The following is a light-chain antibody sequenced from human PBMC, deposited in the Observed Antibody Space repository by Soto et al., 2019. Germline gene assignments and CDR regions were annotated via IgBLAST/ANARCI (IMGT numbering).Light chain of an antibody. CDR2: EVS. CDR1: SSDVGGYNY. J-gene: IGLJ1*01. CDR3: NSYTSKSTGV. V-gene: IGLV2-14*01. Sequence: QSALTQPASVSGSPGQSITISCTGTSSDVGGYNYVSWYQQHPGKAPKLIIYEVSNRPSGVSNRFSGSKSGNTASLTISGRQAEDEADYYCNSYTSKSTGVFGTGTKVTVL.